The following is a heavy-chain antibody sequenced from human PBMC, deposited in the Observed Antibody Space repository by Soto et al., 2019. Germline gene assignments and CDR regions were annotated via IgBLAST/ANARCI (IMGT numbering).Heavy chain of an antibody. D-gene: IGHD5-12*01. J-gene: IGHJ4*02. CDR3: AKDLREMATIRPDY. CDR1: GGSMSSNSDY. CDR2: IYHTGST. V-gene: IGHV4-39*02. Sequence: TSETLSLTCTVSGGSMSSNSDYWVWIRQPPGKGLEWIGNIYHTGSTYYNASLESRVTISVDTSRNQFSLKLNSVTAADTAVYYCAKDLREMATIRPDYWGQGILVTVSS.